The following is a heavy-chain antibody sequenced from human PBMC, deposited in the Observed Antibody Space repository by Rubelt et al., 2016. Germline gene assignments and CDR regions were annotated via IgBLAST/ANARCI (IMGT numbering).Heavy chain of an antibody. CDR1: GGSFNNYY. Sequence: QVQLQQWGAGLLRPSETLSLTCAVSGGSFNNYYWAWIRQPPGKGPEWIGEIDHGGSTRYNPSLKSRVTISVDTSKNQFSLKRSSVTAADTAVYYCARMAGNYYGMDVWGQGTTVTVSS. J-gene: IGHJ6*02. V-gene: IGHV4-34*02. CDR3: ARMAGNYYGMDV. CDR2: IDHGGST. D-gene: IGHD5-24*01.